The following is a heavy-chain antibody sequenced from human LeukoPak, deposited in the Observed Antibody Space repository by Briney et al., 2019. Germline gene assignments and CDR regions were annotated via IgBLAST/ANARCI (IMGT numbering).Heavy chain of an antibody. Sequence: GRSLRLSCAASGFTFSSYAMHWVRQAPGKGLEWVAVISYDGSNKYYADSVKGRFTISRDNSKNTLYLQMSSLRAEDTAVNYCARGSGSYYEDFDYWGQGTLVTVSS. CDR2: ISYDGSNK. CDR1: GFTFSSYA. V-gene: IGHV3-30*04. D-gene: IGHD1-26*01. J-gene: IGHJ4*02. CDR3: ARGSGSYYEDFDY.